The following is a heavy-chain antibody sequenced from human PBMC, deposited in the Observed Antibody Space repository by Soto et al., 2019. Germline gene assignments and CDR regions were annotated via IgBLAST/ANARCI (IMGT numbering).Heavy chain of an antibody. CDR2: VYSGGAT. Sequence: QLVETGGGWIQPGTSLTLSCAASGFSVSRNYMTWVRQAPGKGLEWVSFVYSGGATFYADSVKGRFILCRDDSQNTMYLQINPRRGEDTAVYYCARVPGRLWGRGTLVTVAS. CDR1: GFSVSRNY. V-gene: IGHV3-53*02. CDR3: ARVPGRL. D-gene: IGHD3-10*01. J-gene: IGHJ4*02.